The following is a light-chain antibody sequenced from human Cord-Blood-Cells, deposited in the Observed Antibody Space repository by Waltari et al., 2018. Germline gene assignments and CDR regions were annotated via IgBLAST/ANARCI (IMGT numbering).Light chain of an antibody. CDR3: QRSYSIRLYT. Sequence: DIQMTQSPFSLSASVGDRVPITCRASQSISSYLNWYQQKPGKTPKLLIYAASSLQSGVPSRFSGSGSRKDFTLPSRIQQPEDFTTYYCQRSYSIRLYTFGQGTKREVK. CDR1: QSISSY. V-gene: IGKV1-39*01. CDR2: AAS. J-gene: IGKJ2*01.